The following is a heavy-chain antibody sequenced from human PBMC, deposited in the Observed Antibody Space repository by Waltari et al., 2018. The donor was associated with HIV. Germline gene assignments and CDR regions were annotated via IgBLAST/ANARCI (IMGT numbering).Heavy chain of an antibody. V-gene: IGHV3-23*01. CDR3: AKGTLNPLTTDY. Sequence: EVQLLESGGGLVQPGGSLRLSCAGSGFTFSRYAMTWVRQAPGKGLEWVSAIFGDGGSTFYAYSVKGRFTISRDNSKNTLYLQMNSLRAEDTAVYYCAKGTLNPLTTDYWGQGTLVTVSS. CDR1: GFTFSRYA. D-gene: IGHD4-17*01. J-gene: IGHJ4*02. CDR2: IFGDGGST.